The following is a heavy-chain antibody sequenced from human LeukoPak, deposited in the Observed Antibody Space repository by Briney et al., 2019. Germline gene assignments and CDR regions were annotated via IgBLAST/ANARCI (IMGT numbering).Heavy chain of an antibody. D-gene: IGHD4-23*01. CDR1: GGSISSYY. CDR2: IYYSGST. V-gene: IGHV4-59*08. Sequence: SETLSLTCTVSGGSISSYYWSWIRQPPGKGLEWIGYIYYSGSTNYNPSLKSRVTISVDTSKNQFSLKLSSVTAADTAVYYCASLGLYGGKSGDYWGQGTLVTVSS. CDR3: ASLGLYGGKSGDY. J-gene: IGHJ4*02.